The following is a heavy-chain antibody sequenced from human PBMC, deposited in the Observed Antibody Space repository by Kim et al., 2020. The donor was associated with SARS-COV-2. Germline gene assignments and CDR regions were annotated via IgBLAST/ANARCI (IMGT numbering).Heavy chain of an antibody. CDR2: ISNMGSNT. V-gene: IGHV3-11*01. J-gene: IGHJ6*02. Sequence: GGSLRLSCTASGFSLSDYYMSWVRQAPGKGLQWVSYISNMGSNTYYADSVKGRVTISRDNAKRSVHLQMNSLRAEDTAVYYCARTLFDYYDSSRMEVWGQGTTVTVSS. CDR3: ARTLFDYYDSSRMEV. CDR1: GFSLSDYY. D-gene: IGHD3-22*01.